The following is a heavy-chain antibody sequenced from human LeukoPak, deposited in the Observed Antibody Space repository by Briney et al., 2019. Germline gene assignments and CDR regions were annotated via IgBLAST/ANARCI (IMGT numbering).Heavy chain of an antibody. D-gene: IGHD4-11*01. J-gene: IGHJ6*02. CDR3: ARSYSNHLFGMDV. CDR2: ISGSSSTI. CDR1: GFTFSSYS. V-gene: IGHV3-48*02. Sequence: GGSLRLSCAASGFTFSSYSTNWVRQAPGKGLEWVSYISGSSSTIYYADSVKGRFTISRDNAKNSLYLQMNSLRDEDTAVYYCARSYSNHLFGMDVWGQGTTVTVSS.